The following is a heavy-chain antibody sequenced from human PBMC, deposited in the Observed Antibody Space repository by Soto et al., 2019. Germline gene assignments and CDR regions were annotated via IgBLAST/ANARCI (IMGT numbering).Heavy chain of an antibody. CDR3: ARQVIAAAGTDAVYYYYGMDV. V-gene: IGHV5-51*01. CDR1: GYSFTSYW. Sequence: PGESLKISCKGSGYSFTSYWIGWVRQMPGKGLEWMGIIYPGDSDTRYSPSFQGEVTISADKSISTAYLQWSSLKASDTAMYYCARQVIAAAGTDAVYYYYGMDVWGQGTTVTVSS. D-gene: IGHD6-13*01. J-gene: IGHJ6*02. CDR2: IYPGDSDT.